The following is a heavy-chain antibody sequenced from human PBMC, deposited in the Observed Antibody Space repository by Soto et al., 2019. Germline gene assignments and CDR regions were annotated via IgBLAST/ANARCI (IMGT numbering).Heavy chain of an antibody. Sequence: SATLSVTCPVSCGSISSSSYYWGWIRQPPGKGLEWIGSIYYSGSTYYNPSLKSRVTISVDTSKNQFSLKLSSVTAADTAVYYCASQQLVHYYYGMDVWGQGTTVT. V-gene: IGHV4-39*01. CDR1: CGSISSSSYY. CDR2: IYYSGST. D-gene: IGHD6-13*01. J-gene: IGHJ6*02. CDR3: ASQQLVHYYYGMDV.